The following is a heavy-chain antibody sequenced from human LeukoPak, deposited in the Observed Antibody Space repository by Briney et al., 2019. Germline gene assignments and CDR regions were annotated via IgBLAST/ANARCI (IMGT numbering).Heavy chain of an antibody. D-gene: IGHD6-13*01. Sequence: ASVKVSCKASGDTFSSYGVSWVRQALGQGLEWLAWISAYNVNTNYAQKLQGRVTMTTDTSTSTAYMELRSLTSEDTAVYYCAREGPAAAGIRGWVDYWGQGTLVTVSS. J-gene: IGHJ4*02. CDR2: ISAYNVNT. CDR3: AREGPAAAGIRGWVDY. V-gene: IGHV1-18*01. CDR1: GDTFSSYG.